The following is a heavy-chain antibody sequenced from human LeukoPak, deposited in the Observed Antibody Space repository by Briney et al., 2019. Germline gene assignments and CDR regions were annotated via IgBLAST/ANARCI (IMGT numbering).Heavy chain of an antibody. J-gene: IGHJ6*02. V-gene: IGHV3-7*01. CDR2: IKQDGSEK. Sequence: GGSLRLSCAASGFTFSSYWMSWVRQAPGKGLEWVANIKQDGSEKYYVDSVKGRFTISRDNAKNSLYLQMNSLRAEDTAVYYCAKELGYCSSTSCESYYYGMDVWGQGTTVTVSS. CDR3: AKELGYCSSTSCESYYYGMDV. D-gene: IGHD2-2*01. CDR1: GFTFSSYW.